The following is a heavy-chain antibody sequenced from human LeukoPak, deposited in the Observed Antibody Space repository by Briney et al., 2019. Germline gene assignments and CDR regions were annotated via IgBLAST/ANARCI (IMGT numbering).Heavy chain of an antibody. D-gene: IGHD4-17*01. CDR3: AGDPITVTKGIDI. J-gene: IGHJ3*02. Sequence: SETLSLTCSVSDDSFSTHYWSWVRPPPGTGLGWVWYISSIGSTDYNPSLMSRVTISVDTSKKQYSLKMTSVTAAVTAVDYCAGDPITVTKGIDIWGPGTMVTVSS. CDR2: ISSIGST. V-gene: IGHV4-59*11. CDR1: DDSFSTHY.